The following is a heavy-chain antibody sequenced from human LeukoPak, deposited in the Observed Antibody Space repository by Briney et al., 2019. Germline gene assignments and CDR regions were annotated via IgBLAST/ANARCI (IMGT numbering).Heavy chain of an antibody. CDR2: IDSDGSST. D-gene: IGHD3-3*01. Sequence: GGSLRLSCAASGFTFSSYWMHWVRQAPGKGLVWVSRIDSDGSSTSYADSVKGRFTISRDNAKNTLYLQMNSLRAEDTAVYNCAVYDFWSGYYRDDAFDIWGQGTMVTVSS. J-gene: IGHJ3*02. CDR1: GFTFSSYW. V-gene: IGHV3-74*01. CDR3: AVYDFWSGYYRDDAFDI.